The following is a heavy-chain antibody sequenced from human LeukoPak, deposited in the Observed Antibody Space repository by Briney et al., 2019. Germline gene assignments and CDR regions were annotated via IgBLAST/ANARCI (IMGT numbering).Heavy chain of an antibody. Sequence: PSETLSLSCTVSGGSISSYYWSGIRQPPEKVLERIGNISYSGSTNYNPSLKSRVTISVDTSRNECSMKLSSVTAADTAVYYFARYPRAKRQLVRVSCSDPGGQGTLVTVSS. V-gene: IGHV4-59*01. D-gene: IGHD6-6*01. CDR3: ARYPRAKRQLVRVSCSDP. CDR2: ISYSGST. CDR1: GGSISSYY. J-gene: IGHJ5*02.